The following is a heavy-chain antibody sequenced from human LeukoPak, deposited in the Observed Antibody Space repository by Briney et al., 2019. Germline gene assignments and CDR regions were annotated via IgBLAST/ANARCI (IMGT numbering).Heavy chain of an antibody. Sequence: SVKVSCKASGGTFSSYAISWLRQAPGQGLEWMGRIIHIFGIANYAKKFQGRVTITADKSTSTAYMELSSLRSEDTAVYYCAREGVWGNSYFDYWGQGTLVTVSS. D-gene: IGHD4-23*01. V-gene: IGHV1-69*04. CDR1: GGTFSSYA. CDR3: AREGVWGNSYFDY. CDR2: IIHIFGIA. J-gene: IGHJ4*02.